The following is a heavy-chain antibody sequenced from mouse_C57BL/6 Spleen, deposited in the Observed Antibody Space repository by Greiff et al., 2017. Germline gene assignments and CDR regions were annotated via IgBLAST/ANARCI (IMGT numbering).Heavy chain of an antibody. CDR2: INPYNGGT. Sequence: EVQLQQSGPVLVKPGASVKMSCKASGYTFTDYYMNWVKQSHGKSLEWIGVINPYNGGTSYNQKFKGKATLTVDKSSSTSYMELNSLTSEDSAVYYGARGGLGRQAMDYWGQGTSVTVSS. J-gene: IGHJ4*01. D-gene: IGHD4-1*01. CDR3: ARGGLGRQAMDY. CDR1: GYTFTDYY. V-gene: IGHV1-19*01.